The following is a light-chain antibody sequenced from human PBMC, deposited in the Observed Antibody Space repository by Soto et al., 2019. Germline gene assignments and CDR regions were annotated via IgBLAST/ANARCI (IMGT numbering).Light chain of an antibody. J-gene: IGKJ2*01. CDR3: QQSYNSPYT. CDR2: AAT. Sequence: DLQMTQSPSSLSASLGDRVTITCPASQSINNYLNWYQQEEGKAPKLLIYAATSLQSGVPSRFSGSGSGTEFTLTISSLQPGDFATYYCQQSYNSPYTFGLGTKLEIK. V-gene: IGKV1-39*01. CDR1: QSINNY.